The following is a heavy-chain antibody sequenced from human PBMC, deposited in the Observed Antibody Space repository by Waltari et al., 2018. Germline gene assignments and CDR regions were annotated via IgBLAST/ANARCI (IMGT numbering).Heavy chain of an antibody. J-gene: IGHJ6*03. CDR1: GYTFTSYD. CDR3: ARDLNYGGGMDV. CDR2: INPNSGNT. Sequence: QVQLVQSGAEVKKPGASVKVSCKASGYTFTSYDINWVRQATGQGLEWMGWINPNSGNTGYAQKFQGRVTITRNTSISTAYMELSSLISEDTAVYYCARDLNYGGGMDVWGKGTTVTVSS. D-gene: IGHD4-17*01. V-gene: IGHV1-8*03.